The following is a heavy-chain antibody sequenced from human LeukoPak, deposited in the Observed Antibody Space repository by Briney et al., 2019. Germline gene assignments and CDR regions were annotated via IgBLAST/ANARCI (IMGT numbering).Heavy chain of an antibody. D-gene: IGHD6-13*01. CDR2: ISAYNGNT. V-gene: IGHV1-18*01. Sequence: ASVKVSCKASGYTFTSYGISWVRQAPGQGLEWMGWISAYNGNTNYAQKLQGRVTMTTDTSTSTAYMELRSLRSDDTAVYYCARDPGIAAAGTSYYYYCGMDVWGQGTTVTVSS. CDR3: ARDPGIAAAGTSYYYYCGMDV. CDR1: GYTFTSYG. J-gene: IGHJ6*02.